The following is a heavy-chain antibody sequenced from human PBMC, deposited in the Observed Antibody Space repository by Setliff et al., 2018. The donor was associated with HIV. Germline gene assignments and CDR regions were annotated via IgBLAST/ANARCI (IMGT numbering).Heavy chain of an antibody. CDR1: GASISSYY. Sequence: SETLSLTCSVSGASISSYYWSWIRQPPGKGLEWIGYISPTGNTNYNPSLKSRVTISTDTSKNQFSLNVRSVTAADTAVYFRAKSSPSIGYISDHWGQGTLVTVSS. V-gene: IGHV4-59*03. CDR2: ISPTGNT. D-gene: IGHD5-12*01. CDR3: AKSSPSIGYISDH. J-gene: IGHJ4*02.